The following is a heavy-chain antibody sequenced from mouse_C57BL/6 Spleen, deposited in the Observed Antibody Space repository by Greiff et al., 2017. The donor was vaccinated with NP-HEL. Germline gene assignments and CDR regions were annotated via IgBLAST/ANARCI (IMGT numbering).Heavy chain of an antibody. J-gene: IGHJ3*01. D-gene: IGHD1-1*01. CDR1: GFNIKDYY. V-gene: IGHV14-1*01. Sequence: VQLQQSGAELVRPGASVKLSCTASGFNIKDYYMHWVNQRAEQGLAWIGRIDPEDGDPEYAPKFQGKATMTADTSSNTAYLQLSRLRSEDTGVYYCTTEGVYYGSACAYWGEGTLVTVSA. CDR2: IDPEDGDP. CDR3: TTEGVYYGSACAY.